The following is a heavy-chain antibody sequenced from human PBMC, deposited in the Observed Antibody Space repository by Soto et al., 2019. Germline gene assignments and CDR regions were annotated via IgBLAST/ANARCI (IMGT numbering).Heavy chain of an antibody. CDR3: ARGPDLSSGWYKVDY. D-gene: IGHD6-19*01. J-gene: IGHJ4*02. V-gene: IGHV3-48*02. CDR1: GFTFSSYS. Sequence: EVQLVESGGGLVQPGGSLRLSCEASGFTFSSYSMNWVRQAPGKGLEWVSYISSISSTIYYADSVKGRFTISRDNAKNSLYLQMNSLRDEDTAVYYCARGPDLSSGWYKVDYWGQGTLVTVSS. CDR2: ISSISSTI.